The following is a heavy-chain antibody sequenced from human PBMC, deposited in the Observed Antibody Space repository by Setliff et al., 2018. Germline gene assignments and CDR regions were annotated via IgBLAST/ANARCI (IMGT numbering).Heavy chain of an antibody. D-gene: IGHD6-13*01. Sequence: ASVKVSCKTSGYTFTNYDINWVRQATGQGLEWMGWMNPNSGNTGYAQNFQGRVSMTRNTSISTAYMELNSLTSEDTAVYYCARDGLSWLNGLDPWGQGTPVTSPQ. CDR3: ARDGLSWLNGLDP. V-gene: IGHV1-8*02. J-gene: IGHJ5*02. CDR1: GYTFTNYD. CDR2: MNPNSGNT.